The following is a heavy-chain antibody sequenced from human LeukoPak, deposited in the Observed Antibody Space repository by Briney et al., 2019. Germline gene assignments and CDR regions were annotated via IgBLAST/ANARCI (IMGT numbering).Heavy chain of an antibody. J-gene: IGHJ4*02. V-gene: IGHV1-18*01. Sequence: APVKVSCKASGYTFTSYGISWVRQAPGQGLEWMGWISAYNGNTNYAQKLQGRVTMTTDTSTSTAYMELRSLRSDDTAVYYCARDRCIVGATGAEEFDYWGLGTLVTVSS. CDR1: GYTFTSYG. D-gene: IGHD1-26*01. CDR3: ARDRCIVGATGAEEFDY. CDR2: ISAYNGNT.